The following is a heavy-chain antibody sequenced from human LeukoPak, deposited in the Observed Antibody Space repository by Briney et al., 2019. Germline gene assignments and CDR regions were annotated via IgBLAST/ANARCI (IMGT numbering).Heavy chain of an antibody. J-gene: IGHJ4*02. D-gene: IGHD6-19*01. Sequence: PSETLSPTCTVSGGSISSSSYYWGWIRQPPGKGLEWIGSIYYSGSTYYNPSLKSRVTISVDTSKNQFSLKLSSVTAADTAVYYCARGDSSGWPFDYWGQGTLVTVSS. CDR1: GGSISSSSYY. CDR2: IYYSGST. V-gene: IGHV4-39*01. CDR3: ARGDSSGWPFDY.